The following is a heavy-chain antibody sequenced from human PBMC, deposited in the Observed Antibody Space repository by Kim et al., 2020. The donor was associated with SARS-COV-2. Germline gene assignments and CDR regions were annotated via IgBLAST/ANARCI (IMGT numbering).Heavy chain of an antibody. Sequence: GGSLRLSCAASGFTFSSYGMHWVRQAPGKGLEWVAVISYDGSNKYYADSVKGRFTISRDNSKNTLYLQMNSLRAEDTAVYYCAKGTLVYYDSSGYSNYFDYWGQGTLVTVSS. J-gene: IGHJ4*02. CDR1: GFTFSSYG. CDR3: AKGTLVYYDSSGYSNYFDY. CDR2: ISYDGSNK. V-gene: IGHV3-30*18. D-gene: IGHD3-22*01.